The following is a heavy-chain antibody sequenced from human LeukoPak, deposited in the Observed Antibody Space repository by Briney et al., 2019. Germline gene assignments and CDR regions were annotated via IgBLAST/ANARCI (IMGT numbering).Heavy chain of an antibody. CDR3: ARTGPGGY. V-gene: IGHV4-59*08. CDR1: GGSINSYF. D-gene: IGHD1-14*01. J-gene: IGHJ4*02. Sequence: SETLSLTCTVSGGSINSYFWSWIRQPPGKGLEWIGYIYYSGSTNYNPSLESRVSISIDTSKTQFSLKLSSVTAADTGVYYCARTGPGGYWGQGTLVTVSS. CDR2: IYYSGST.